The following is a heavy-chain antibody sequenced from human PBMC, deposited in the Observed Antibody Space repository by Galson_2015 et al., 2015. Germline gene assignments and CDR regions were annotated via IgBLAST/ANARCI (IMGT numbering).Heavy chain of an antibody. CDR2: SSSTTTYI. Sequence: SLRLSCAASEFTFSSYYMSWVRQAPGKGLEWVSSSSSTTTYIYYADSVKGRFTISRDNVKNSLYLQMNSLGAEDTAVYYCARQILDYDFWSGYYPTNFDYWGQGTLVTVSS. V-gene: IGHV3-21*01. CDR1: EFTFSSYY. CDR3: ARQILDYDFWSGYYPTNFDY. J-gene: IGHJ4*02. D-gene: IGHD3-3*01.